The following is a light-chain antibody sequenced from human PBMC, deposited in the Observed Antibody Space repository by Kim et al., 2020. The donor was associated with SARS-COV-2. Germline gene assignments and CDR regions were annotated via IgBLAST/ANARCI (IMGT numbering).Light chain of an antibody. Sequence: LGQTVRITCQRDSLRSSYASWYQQKPGQAPVLVIYGKNNRPSGIPDRFSGSSSGNTASLTITGAQAEDEADYYCNSRDSSGNHRVVFGGGTQLTVL. V-gene: IGLV3-19*01. CDR3: NSRDSSGNHRVV. J-gene: IGLJ2*01. CDR2: GKN. CDR1: SLRSSY.